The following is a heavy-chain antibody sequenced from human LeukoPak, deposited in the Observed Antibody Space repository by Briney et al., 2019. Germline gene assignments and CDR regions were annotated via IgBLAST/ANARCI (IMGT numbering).Heavy chain of an antibody. CDR1: GGTFSSYA. Sequence: PVKVSCKASGGTFSSYAISWVRQAPGQGLEWMGGIIPIFGTANYAQKFQGRVTITADESTSTAYMELSSLRSEDTAVYYCAREGNPVETIKNYFDYWGQGTLVTVSS. CDR3: AREGNPVETIKNYFDY. CDR2: IIPIFGTA. J-gene: IGHJ4*02. V-gene: IGHV1-69*13. D-gene: IGHD1-14*01.